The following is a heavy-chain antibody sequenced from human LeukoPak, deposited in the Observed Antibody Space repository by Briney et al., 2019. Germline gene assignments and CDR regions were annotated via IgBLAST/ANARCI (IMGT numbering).Heavy chain of an antibody. D-gene: IGHD3-16*02. CDR3: ARDRLSHMDV. V-gene: IGHV3-48*03. Sequence: GGSLRLSCAASGFTFSSYEMNWVRQAPGKGLEWVSYISSSGSTIYYADSVKGRFTISRDNAKNSLYLQMNSLRAEDTAVYYCARDRLSHMDVWGKGTTVTISS. CDR1: GFTFSSYE. CDR2: ISSSGSTI. J-gene: IGHJ6*03.